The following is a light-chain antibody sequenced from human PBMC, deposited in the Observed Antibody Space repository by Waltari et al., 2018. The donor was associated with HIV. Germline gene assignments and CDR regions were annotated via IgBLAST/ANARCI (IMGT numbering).Light chain of an antibody. CDR1: SSDIGYYDS. Sequence: QSALTQPASVSGSPGQSITISCTGTSSDIGYYDSVSWYQQHPGKAPKLMIYEVNNRPSGISNRSSGSKSGNTASLTISGLQAEDEADYYCSSHTTSSTLYVFGTGTKVTVL. V-gene: IGLV2-14*01. J-gene: IGLJ1*01. CDR2: EVN. CDR3: SSHTTSSTLYV.